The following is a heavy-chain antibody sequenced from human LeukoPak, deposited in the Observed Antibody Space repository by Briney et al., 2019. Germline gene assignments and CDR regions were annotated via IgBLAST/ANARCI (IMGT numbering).Heavy chain of an antibody. CDR1: GFTFSSYS. D-gene: IGHD6-13*01. CDR3: ARDSSSWYLGDYYFDY. CDR2: ISSSSSYI. J-gene: IGHJ4*02. Sequence: PGGSLSLSCAASGFTFSSYSMNWVRQAPGKGLEWVSSISSSSSYIYYADSVKGRFTISRDNAKNSLYLQMNSLRAEDTAVYYCARDSSSWYLGDYYFDYWGQGTLVTVSS. V-gene: IGHV3-21*01.